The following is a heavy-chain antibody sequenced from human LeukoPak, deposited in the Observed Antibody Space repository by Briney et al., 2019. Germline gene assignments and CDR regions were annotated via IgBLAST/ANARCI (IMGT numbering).Heavy chain of an antibody. CDR2: ISAYNGNT. CDR3: ARDFMYCSSTSCYSYYYMDV. V-gene: IGHV1-18*01. J-gene: IGHJ6*03. D-gene: IGHD2-2*02. Sequence: ASVKVSCKASGGTFSSYAISWVRQAPGQGLEWMGWISAYNGNTNYAQKLQGRVTMTTDTSTSTAYMELRSLRSDDTAVYYCARDFMYCSSTSCYSYYYMDVWGKGTTVTVSS. CDR1: GGTFSSYA.